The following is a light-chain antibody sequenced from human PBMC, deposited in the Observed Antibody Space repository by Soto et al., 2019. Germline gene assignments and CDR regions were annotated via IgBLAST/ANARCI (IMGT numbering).Light chain of an antibody. Sequence: QSVLTQPASVSGSPGQSITISCTGTSSDVGGYNYVSWYQQHPGKAPKLMIYDVRNRPSGVSNRFSGSKSGNTASLTISGLQAEDEADYYCSSYTGISTPVAFGGGTQLTVL. CDR2: DVR. CDR1: SSDVGGYNY. V-gene: IGLV2-14*03. J-gene: IGLJ2*01. CDR3: SSYTGISTPVA.